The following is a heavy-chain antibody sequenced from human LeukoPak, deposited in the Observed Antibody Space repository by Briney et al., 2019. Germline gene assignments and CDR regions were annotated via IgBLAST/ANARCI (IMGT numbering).Heavy chain of an antibody. J-gene: IGHJ5*02. CDR2: ISSSSSYI. V-gene: IGHV3-21*01. CDR3: ARDKGSGSYNWFDP. D-gene: IGHD3-10*01. CDR1: GFTVSSNY. Sequence: GGSLRLSCAASGFTVSSNYMSWVRQAPGKGLEWVSSISSSSSYIYYADSVKGRFTISRDNAKNSLYLQMNSLRAEDTAVYYCARDKGSGSYNWFDPWGQGTLVTVSS.